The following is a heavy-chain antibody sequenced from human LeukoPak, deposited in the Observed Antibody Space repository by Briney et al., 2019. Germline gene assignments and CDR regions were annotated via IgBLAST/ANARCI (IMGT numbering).Heavy chain of an antibody. Sequence: SETLSLTCAVYGGSFSGYYWSWIGQPPGKGLEWIGEINHSGSTNYNPSLKSRVTISVDTSKNQFSLKLSSVTAADTAVYYCARGLDSYDSSGYFDYWGQGTLVTVSS. V-gene: IGHV4-34*01. D-gene: IGHD3-22*01. CDR2: INHSGST. CDR1: GGSFSGYY. J-gene: IGHJ4*02. CDR3: ARGLDSYDSSGYFDY.